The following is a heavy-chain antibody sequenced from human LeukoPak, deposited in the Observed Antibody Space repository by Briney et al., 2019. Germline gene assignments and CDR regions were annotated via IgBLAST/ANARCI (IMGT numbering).Heavy chain of an antibody. CDR1: GYTFTSYD. D-gene: IGHD3-10*01. CDR2: MNPNRGNT. Sequence: SVNLSCKASGYTFTSYDINGVRQATGQGLEGMGWMNPNRGNTGYAQKFQGRVTMNRKTSISTAYMELSSLRSEDTAVYSCARELKVRGVISPPYNWFDPWGQGTLVTVSS. J-gene: IGHJ5*02. CDR3: ARELKVRGVISPPYNWFDP. V-gene: IGHV1-8*01.